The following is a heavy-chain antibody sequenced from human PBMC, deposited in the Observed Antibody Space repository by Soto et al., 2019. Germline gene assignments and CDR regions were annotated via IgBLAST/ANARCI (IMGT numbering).Heavy chain of an antibody. V-gene: IGHV3-33*01. CDR3: ARDSVGEVWSGTMEY. CDR1: GFTFGSYG. Sequence: QVQLVESGGGVVQPGRSLRLSCIASGFTFGSYGMHWVRQAPGKGLEWVAFIWYDGSNKYYIDAVKGRFTISRNNSKNTLYLQMNSLRAEDTAVYYCARDSVGEVWSGTMEYWGQGTLVTASS. D-gene: IGHD3-3*01. J-gene: IGHJ4*02. CDR2: IWYDGSNK.